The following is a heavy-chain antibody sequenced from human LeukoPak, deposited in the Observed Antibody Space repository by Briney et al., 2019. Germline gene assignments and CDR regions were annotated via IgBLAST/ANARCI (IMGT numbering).Heavy chain of an antibody. V-gene: IGHV3-21*01. CDR2: ISSSSSYI. CDR1: GFTFSSYS. D-gene: IGHD2-15*01. CDR3: ARAKRSGGGSGMDV. J-gene: IGHJ6*04. Sequence: GGSLRLSCAASGFTFSSYSLNWVRQAPGKGLEWVSSISSSSSYIYYADSVKGRFTISRDNAKNSLYLQMNSLRAEDTAVYYCARAKRSGGGSGMDVWGKGTTVTVSS.